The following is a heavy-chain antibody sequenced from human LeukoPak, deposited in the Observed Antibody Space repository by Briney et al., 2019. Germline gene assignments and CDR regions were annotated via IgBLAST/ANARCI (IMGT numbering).Heavy chain of an antibody. Sequence: SETLSLTCTVSGGSISGYYWSWIRQPPGEGLEWIGYISASGTTNYNPSLKSRVTISVDTSRNQFSLKLTSVTATDTAVYYCARGMATIDDSFDYWGQGTLVTVSS. CDR3: ARGMATIDDSFDY. CDR1: GGSISGYY. V-gene: IGHV4-4*09. J-gene: IGHJ4*02. D-gene: IGHD5-24*01. CDR2: ISASGTT.